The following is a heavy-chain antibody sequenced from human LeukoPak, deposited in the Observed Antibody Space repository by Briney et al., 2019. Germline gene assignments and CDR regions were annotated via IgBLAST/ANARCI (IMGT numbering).Heavy chain of an antibody. D-gene: IGHD3-9*01. V-gene: IGHV5-51*01. CDR3: VGSTGFPYYFDY. Sequence: GESLKISCKASGYSFSGYWIGWVRQMPGKGPEWMAILYPGNSETRYSPSFQGQVTVSADESISTAYLQWSSLKASDTAMYYCVGSTGFPYYFDYWGQGTLVTVSS. CDR1: GYSFSGYW. CDR2: LYPGNSET. J-gene: IGHJ4*02.